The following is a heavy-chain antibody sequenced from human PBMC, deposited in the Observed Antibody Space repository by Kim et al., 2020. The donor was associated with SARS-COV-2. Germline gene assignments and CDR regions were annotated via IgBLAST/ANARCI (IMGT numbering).Heavy chain of an antibody. V-gene: IGHV4-39*01. J-gene: IGHJ4*02. D-gene: IGHD3-16*01. CDR2: T. Sequence: TYCTPSLKRRFTISVDTSRNQFSLKLASVTAADPAVYYCARRTEAGGYFDFWGQGSPVTVAS. CDR3: ARRTEAGGYFDF.